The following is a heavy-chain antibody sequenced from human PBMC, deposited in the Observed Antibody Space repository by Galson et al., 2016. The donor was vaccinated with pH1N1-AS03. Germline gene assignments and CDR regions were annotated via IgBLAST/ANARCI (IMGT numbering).Heavy chain of an antibody. CDR2: IYTGGDT. CDR1: GLSVAKNY. V-gene: IGHV3-53*01. Sequence: SLRLSCAVSGLSVAKNYMSWVRQAPGKGLEWVSSIYTGGDTFYTDSVRGRFTISRADSKNTLYLQMNSLRAADTAMYYCAGVDSSTYSDGWVPFDYWGQGTLVTVAS. D-gene: IGHD5-24*01. J-gene: IGHJ4*02. CDR3: AGVDSSTYSDGWVPFDY.